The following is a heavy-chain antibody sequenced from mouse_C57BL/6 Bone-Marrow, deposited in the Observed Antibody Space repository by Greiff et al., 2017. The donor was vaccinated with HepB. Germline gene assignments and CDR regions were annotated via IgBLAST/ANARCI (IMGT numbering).Heavy chain of an antibody. J-gene: IGHJ2*01. V-gene: IGHV5-16*01. Sequence: EVMLVESEGGLVQPGSSMKLSCTASGFTFSDYYMAWVRQVPEKGLEWVANINYDGSSTYYLDSLKSRFIISRDNAKNILYLQMSSLKSEDTATYYCARVTVVAPTFYFDYWGQGTTLTVSS. CDR3: ARVTVVAPTFYFDY. D-gene: IGHD1-1*01. CDR2: INYDGSST. CDR1: GFTFSDYY.